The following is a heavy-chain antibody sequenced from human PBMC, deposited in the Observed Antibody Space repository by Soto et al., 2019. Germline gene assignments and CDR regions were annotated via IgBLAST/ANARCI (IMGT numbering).Heavy chain of an antibody. CDR2: ARNKVSSYTT. CDR3: ARLMGTSFDF. CDR1: GFTFSDHY. V-gene: IGHV3-72*01. Sequence: GGSLRLSCAASGFTFSDHYMDWVRQAPGKGLEWVGRARNKVSSYTTAYAASVKGRFTISRDDSKNSLYLQMSSLKTEDTAVYFCARLMGTSFDFWGQGTLVTVSS. D-gene: IGHD2-8*01. J-gene: IGHJ4*02.